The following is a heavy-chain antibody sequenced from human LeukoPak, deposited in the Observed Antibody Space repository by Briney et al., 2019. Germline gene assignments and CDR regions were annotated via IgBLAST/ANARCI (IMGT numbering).Heavy chain of an antibody. V-gene: IGHV4-59*01. J-gene: IGHJ4*02. CDR3: ASNDYGDYPLSY. D-gene: IGHD4-17*01. CDR2: IYYTGST. Sequence: ASETLSLTCTVSGGSISSYYWSWIRQPPGKGLEWIGYIYYTGSTNYNPSLKSRVTISVDTSKNQFSLKLSSVTAADTAVYYCASNDYGDYPLSYWGQGTLVTVSS. CDR1: GGSISSYY.